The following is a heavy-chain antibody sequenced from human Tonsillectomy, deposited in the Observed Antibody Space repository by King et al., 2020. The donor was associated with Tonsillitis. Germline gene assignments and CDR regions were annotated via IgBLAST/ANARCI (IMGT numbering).Heavy chain of an antibody. V-gene: IGHV3-73*02. J-gene: IGHJ2*01. CDR3: TRDPFYWYFDL. CDR1: GFTFSGSA. Sequence: DVQLVESGGGLVQPGGSLKLSCAASGFTFSGSAMHWVRQASGKGLEWVGCIRSKVNSYAIAYAASVKGRFTISRDDSKNTAYLQMNSLKTEDTAVYYCTRDPFYWYFDLWGRGTLVTVSS. CDR2: IRSKVNSYAI.